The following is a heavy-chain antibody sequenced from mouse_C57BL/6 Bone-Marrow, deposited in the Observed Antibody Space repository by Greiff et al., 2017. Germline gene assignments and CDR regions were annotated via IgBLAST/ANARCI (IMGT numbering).Heavy chain of an antibody. CDR2: IHPTSGST. Sequence: QVQLQQPGAELVKPGASVKLSCKASGYTFTSYWMHWVKQRPGQGLEWIGMIHPTSGSTNYNEKFKSKDTLTVDKSSRTAYMQLSSLTSEDSAVYYCARGDSSVFADWGQGTLVTVSA. J-gene: IGHJ3*01. CDR1: GYTFTSYW. V-gene: IGHV1-64*01. CDR3: ARGDSSVFAD. D-gene: IGHD3-2*02.